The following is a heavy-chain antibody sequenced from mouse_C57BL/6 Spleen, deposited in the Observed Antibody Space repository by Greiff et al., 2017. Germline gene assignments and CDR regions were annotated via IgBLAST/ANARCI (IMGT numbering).Heavy chain of an antibody. V-gene: IGHV1-80*01. D-gene: IGHD1-1*01. Sequence: VKLVESGAELVKPGASVKISCKASGYAFSSYWMNWVKQRPGKGLEWIGQIYPGDGDTNYNGKFKGKATLAADKSSSTAYMQLSSLTSEDSAVYFCASLGTTVVGYAMDYWGQGTSVTVSS. CDR2: IYPGDGDT. CDR3: ASLGTTVVGYAMDY. CDR1: GYAFSSYW. J-gene: IGHJ4*01.